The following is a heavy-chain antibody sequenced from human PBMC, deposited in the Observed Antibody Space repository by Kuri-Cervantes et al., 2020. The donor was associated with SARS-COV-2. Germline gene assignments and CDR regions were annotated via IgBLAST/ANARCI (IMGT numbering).Heavy chain of an antibody. CDR1: GGSISSYY. V-gene: IGHV2-70*18. D-gene: IGHD3-10*01. Sequence: TLSLTCTVSGGSISSYYWSWIRQPPGKAPEWPALIDWVDDKYYSTSLKTRLTISKDTSKNQVVLTMTNMDPVDTATYYCARNYFGSGSPPDYWGQGTLVTVSS. CDR3: ARNYFGSGSPPDY. J-gene: IGHJ4*02. CDR2: IDWVDDK.